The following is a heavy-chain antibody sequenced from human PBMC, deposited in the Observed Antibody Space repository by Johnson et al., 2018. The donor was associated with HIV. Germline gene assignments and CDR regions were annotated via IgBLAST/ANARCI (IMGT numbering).Heavy chain of an antibody. CDR2: IYSGGST. V-gene: IGHV3-66*01. CDR3: ARGLSSGTYYVDAFDI. Sequence: VQLVESGGGLVKPGGSLRLSCAASGFTVSSNYMSWVRQAPGKGLEWVSEIYSGGSTYYADSVKGRFIISRDSSKNTLYLQMNSLRVGDTAVYYCARGLSSGTYYVDAFDIWGQGTMVTVSS. CDR1: GFTVSSNY. D-gene: IGHD1-26*01. J-gene: IGHJ3*02.